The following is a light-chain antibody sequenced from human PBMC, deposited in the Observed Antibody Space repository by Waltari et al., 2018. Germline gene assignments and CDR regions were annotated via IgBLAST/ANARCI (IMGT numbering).Light chain of an antibody. CDR3: ETWDTYTRL. V-gene: IGLV4-60*03. CDR1: SGHSNYI. CDR2: VEGSGSY. Sequence: QPVLTQSSSASASLGSSVQLTCTLSSGHSNYILAWHQQQPGMAHRYLTKVEGSGSYNKGGGIPDRVSGSSSGADRYLTISNLQSEDEADYFCETWDTYTRLFGGGTKLTVL. J-gene: IGLJ2*01.